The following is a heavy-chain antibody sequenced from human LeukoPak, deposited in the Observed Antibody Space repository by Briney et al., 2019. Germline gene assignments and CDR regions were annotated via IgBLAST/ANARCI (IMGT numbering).Heavy chain of an antibody. J-gene: IGHJ3*02. Sequence: SETLSLTCAVYGGSFSGYYWSWIRQPPGKGLEWIGEINHSGSTNYNPSLKRRVTISVDTSKNQFSLKLSSVTAADTAVYYCAREDCSSTSCYLGAFDIWGQGTMVTVSS. CDR3: AREDCSSTSCYLGAFDI. D-gene: IGHD2-2*01. CDR2: INHSGST. CDR1: GGSFSGYY. V-gene: IGHV4-34*01.